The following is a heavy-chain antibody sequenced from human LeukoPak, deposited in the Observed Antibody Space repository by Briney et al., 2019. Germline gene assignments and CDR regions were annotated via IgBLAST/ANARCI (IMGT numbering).Heavy chain of an antibody. CDR3: VRDPHALDY. CDR1: GFTFSSYS. V-gene: IGHV3-48*02. Sequence: GGSLRLSCAASGFTFSSYSMNWVRQAPGKGLEWVSYITSSGSPIYYADSVKGRFTISRDNAKNSLYLQMNSLRDEDTAAYYCVRDPHALDYWGQGSLVTVSS. J-gene: IGHJ4*02. CDR2: ITSSGSPI.